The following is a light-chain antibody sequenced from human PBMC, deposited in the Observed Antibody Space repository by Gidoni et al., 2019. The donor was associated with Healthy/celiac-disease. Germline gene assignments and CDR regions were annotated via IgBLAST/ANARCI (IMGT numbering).Light chain of an antibody. CDR2: GAS. CDR1: QSVSSSY. CDR3: QQYGSSPPYT. J-gene: IGKJ2*01. V-gene: IGKV3-20*01. Sequence: EMVLTQSPGTLALSPGERATLYCRASQSVSSSYLAWYQQKPGQAPRLLIYGASSRATGIPDRFSGSGSGTDFTLTSSRLESEDFAVYYCQQYGSSPPYTFGQGTKLEIK.